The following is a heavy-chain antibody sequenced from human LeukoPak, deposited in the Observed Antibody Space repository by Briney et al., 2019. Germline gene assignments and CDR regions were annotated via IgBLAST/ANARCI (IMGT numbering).Heavy chain of an antibody. V-gene: IGHV3-20*04. CDR3: VRGDTYGRY. Sequence: GGSLRLSCAASGFTFQVYGMNWVRQAPGKGLEWVSGINWNGGSTNYADSVKGRFTISRDNARSALFLQMNSLRVEDTAVYYCVRGDTYGRYWGQGTLVTVSS. CDR1: GFTFQVYG. J-gene: IGHJ4*02. D-gene: IGHD5-18*01. CDR2: INWNGGST.